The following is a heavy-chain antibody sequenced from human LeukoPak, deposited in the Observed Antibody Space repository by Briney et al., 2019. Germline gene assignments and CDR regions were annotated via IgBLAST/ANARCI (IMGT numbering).Heavy chain of an antibody. D-gene: IGHD6-13*01. CDR3: ARVGGSWPRDAFDI. CDR2: INHSGST. J-gene: IGHJ3*02. Sequence: SETLSLTCAVYGGSFSGYYWSWIRQPPGKGLEWIGEINHSGSTNYNPSLKSRVTISVDTSKNQFSLKLSSVTAADTAVYYCARVGGSWPRDAFDIWGQGTMVTVSS. V-gene: IGHV4-34*01. CDR1: GGSFSGYY.